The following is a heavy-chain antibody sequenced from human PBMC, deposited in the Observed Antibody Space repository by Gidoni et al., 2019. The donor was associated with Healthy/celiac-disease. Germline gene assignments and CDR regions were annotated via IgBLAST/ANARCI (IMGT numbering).Heavy chain of an antibody. Sequence: QVQLVESGGGVVQPGRSLRLSCAASGFTFSSYAMHWVCQAPGKGLEWVAVISYDGSNKYYADSVKGRFTISRDNSKNTLYLQMNSLRAEDTAVYYCARDPTPKTQWLVSDAFDIWGQGTMVTVSS. V-gene: IGHV3-30-3*01. CDR3: ARDPTPKTQWLVSDAFDI. J-gene: IGHJ3*02. CDR2: ISYDGSNK. CDR1: GFTFSSYA. D-gene: IGHD6-19*01.